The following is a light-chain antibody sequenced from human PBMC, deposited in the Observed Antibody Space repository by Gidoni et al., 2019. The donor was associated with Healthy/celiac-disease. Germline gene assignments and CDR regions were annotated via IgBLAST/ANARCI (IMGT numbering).Light chain of an antibody. Sequence: IVMTTPPLSLPVTPGEPASISCRSSQSLLHSNGYNYLDWYLQKPGQSPQLLIYLGSNRASGVPDRFSGSGSGTDFTLKISRVEAEDVGVYYCMQALQTRITFGPGTKVDIK. J-gene: IGKJ3*01. CDR3: MQALQTRIT. CDR1: QSLLHSNGYNY. CDR2: LGS. V-gene: IGKV2-28*01.